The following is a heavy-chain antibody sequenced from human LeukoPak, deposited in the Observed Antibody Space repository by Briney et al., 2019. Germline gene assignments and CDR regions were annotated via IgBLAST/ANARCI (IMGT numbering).Heavy chain of an antibody. Sequence: PSETLSLTCTVSGGFISTYYWSWIRQPPGKGLEWIGYIYYSGSSNYNPSLKSRATISIDTSKNHFSLRLTSVTAADTAIYFCAREYDKIDPTFDYWGQGTLVSVSS. CDR3: AREYDKIDPTFDY. D-gene: IGHD1-1*01. CDR2: IYYSGSS. V-gene: IGHV4-59*12. J-gene: IGHJ4*02. CDR1: GGFISTYY.